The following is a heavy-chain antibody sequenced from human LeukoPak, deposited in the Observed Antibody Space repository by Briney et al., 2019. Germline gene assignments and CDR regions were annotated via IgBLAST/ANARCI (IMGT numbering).Heavy chain of an antibody. D-gene: IGHD3-22*01. CDR2: IKQDGSEK. Sequence: PGGSLRLSCAASGFTFSSYWMSWVRQAPGKGLEWVANIKQDGSEKYYVDSVKGRFTISRDNAKNSLYLQMNSLRAEDTAVYYCARDSPGDDSSGYYPPYFDYWGQGTLVTVSS. CDR3: ARDSPGDDSSGYYPPYFDY. CDR1: GFTFSSYW. V-gene: IGHV3-7*01. J-gene: IGHJ4*02.